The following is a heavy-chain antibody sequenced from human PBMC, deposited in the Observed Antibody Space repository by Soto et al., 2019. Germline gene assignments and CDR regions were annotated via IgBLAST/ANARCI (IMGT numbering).Heavy chain of an antibody. CDR2: ISSSSSYI. V-gene: IGHV3-21*01. CDR1: GFTFSSYS. J-gene: IGHJ4*02. CDR3: ARDLALVGATGESNFDY. Sequence: GGSLRLSCAASGFTFSSYSMNWVRQAPGKGLEWVSSISSSSSYIYYADSVKGRFTISRDNAKNSLYLQMNSLRAEDTAVYYCARDLALVGATGESNFDYWGQGTLVTVSS. D-gene: IGHD1-26*01.